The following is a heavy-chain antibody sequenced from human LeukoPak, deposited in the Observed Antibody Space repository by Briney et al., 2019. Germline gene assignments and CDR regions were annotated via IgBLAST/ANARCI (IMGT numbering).Heavy chain of an antibody. CDR1: GYTFIDFY. CDR2: INPNSGAI. CDR3: ARVKKLMPEFEF. Sequence: ASVKVSCKASGYTFIDFYIHWVRQAPGQGLEWMGWINPNSGAIKYSQKFQGRVSMTRDTSTSTAYMDLSSLRSDDTAVYYCARVKKLMPEFEFWGQGTLATVS. D-gene: IGHD2-2*01. V-gene: IGHV1-2*02. J-gene: IGHJ4*02.